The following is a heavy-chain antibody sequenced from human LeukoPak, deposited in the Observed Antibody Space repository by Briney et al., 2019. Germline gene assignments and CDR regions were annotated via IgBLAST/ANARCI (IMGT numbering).Heavy chain of an antibody. CDR1: GGSINSNNHY. CDR2: IYYSGNT. Sequence: SETLSLTCTVSGGSINSNNHYWGWIRQPPGRGLEWIGSIYYSGNTYYNPSLKSRVTISVDTSKNQFSLKLSSVTAADTAVYYCARGRYSSPFDPWGQGTLVTVSS. V-gene: IGHV4-39*07. D-gene: IGHD1-14*01. CDR3: ARGRYSSPFDP. J-gene: IGHJ5*02.